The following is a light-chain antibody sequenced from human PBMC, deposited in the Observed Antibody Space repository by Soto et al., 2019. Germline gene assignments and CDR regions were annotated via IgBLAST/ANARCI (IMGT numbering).Light chain of an antibody. CDR2: AAS. CDR3: QQSYSSPPT. J-gene: IGKJ1*01. Sequence: IQMTQSPSSLSASVEDRIIVTCRASQSISNYLKWYQQKPGKAPKLLIFAASSLQSGVPSRISGSRSGPDFTLTISSLQPEDFATYYCQQSYSSPPTFGQGTKVDIK. V-gene: IGKV1-39*01. CDR1: QSISNY.